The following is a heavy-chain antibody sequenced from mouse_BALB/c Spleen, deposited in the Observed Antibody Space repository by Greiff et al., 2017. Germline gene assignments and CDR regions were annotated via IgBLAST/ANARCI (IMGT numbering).Heavy chain of an antibody. CDR1: GYSITSDYA. CDR3: ARRGSTMITTWFAY. Sequence: EVQLQQSGPGLVKPSQSLSLTCTVTGYSITSDYAWNWIRQCPGNKLEWMGYISYSGSTSYNPSLKSRISITRDTSKNQFFLQLNSVTTEDTATYYCARRGSTMITTWFAYWGQGTLVTVSA. J-gene: IGHJ3*01. D-gene: IGHD2-4*01. V-gene: IGHV3-2*02. CDR2: ISYSGST.